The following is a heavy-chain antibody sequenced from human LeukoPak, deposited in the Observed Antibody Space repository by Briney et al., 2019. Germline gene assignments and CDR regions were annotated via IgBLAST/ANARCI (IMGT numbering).Heavy chain of an antibody. CDR2: INANSGGT. CDR3: ARVTNSSSWFRPTYFDY. CDR1: GHTFTGYY. D-gene: IGHD6-13*01. Sequence: ASVKVSCKASGHTFTGYYMHWVRQAPGQGLEWMGWINANSGGTNYAQKFQGRVTMTRDTSISTAYMELSRLRSDDTAVYYCARVTNSSSWFRPTYFDYWGQGTLVTVSS. V-gene: IGHV1-2*02. J-gene: IGHJ4*02.